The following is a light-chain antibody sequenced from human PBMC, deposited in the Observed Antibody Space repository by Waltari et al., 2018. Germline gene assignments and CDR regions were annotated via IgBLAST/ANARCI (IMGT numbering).Light chain of an antibody. CDR1: SDDFCAYNS. CDR3: TSYRSSSTPVV. V-gene: IGLV2-14*01. Sequence: QSALTQPASVSGSPGQSIPFSCTGTSDDFCAYNSVSWYQQPPGLAPKLIIYEVNNRPFGISSRFSGSKSGNTASLTISGLQADDESHYYCTSYRSSSTPVVFGGGTKLTVL. CDR2: EVN. J-gene: IGLJ2*01.